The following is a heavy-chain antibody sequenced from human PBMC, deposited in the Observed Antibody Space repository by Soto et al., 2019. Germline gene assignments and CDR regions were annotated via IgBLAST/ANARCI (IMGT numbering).Heavy chain of an antibody. D-gene: IGHD3-10*01. Sequence: SETLSLTCAASGGSISSSNWWSWVRQPPGKGLEWIGEIYHSGSTNYNPSLKSRVTISVDKSKNQFSLKLSSVTAADTAVYYCARDRRGYYYYGMDVWGQGTTVTVSS. V-gene: IGHV4-4*02. J-gene: IGHJ6*02. CDR3: ARDRRGYYYYGMDV. CDR2: IYHSGST. CDR1: GGSISSSNW.